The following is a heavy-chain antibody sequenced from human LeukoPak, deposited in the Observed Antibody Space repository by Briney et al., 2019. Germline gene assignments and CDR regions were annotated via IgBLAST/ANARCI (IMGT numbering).Heavy chain of an antibody. CDR2: ISSSSSYI. Sequence: KAGGSLRLSCAASGFTFSSYSMNWVRQAPGKGLERVSSISSSSSYIYYADSVKGRFTISRDNAKNSLYLQMNSLRAEDTAVYYCARDLYYYDSSGPFDYWGQGTLVTVSS. D-gene: IGHD3-22*01. V-gene: IGHV3-21*01. CDR1: GFTFSSYS. J-gene: IGHJ4*02. CDR3: ARDLYYYDSSGPFDY.